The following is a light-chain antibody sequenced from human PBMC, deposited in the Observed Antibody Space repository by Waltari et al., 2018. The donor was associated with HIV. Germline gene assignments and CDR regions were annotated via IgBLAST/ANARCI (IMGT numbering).Light chain of an antibody. J-gene: IGLJ2*01. V-gene: IGLV2-14*03. CDR3: SSTADLESVT. CDR2: GVN. Sequence: SALTQPASVSGSLGQSVTISCTGATRDIGDFVSWYQQLPGRAPQLLFSGVNRPASGISPRFFASKSGATASLTISRLQADDEGCYYCSSTADLESVTFGGGT. CDR1: TRDIGDF.